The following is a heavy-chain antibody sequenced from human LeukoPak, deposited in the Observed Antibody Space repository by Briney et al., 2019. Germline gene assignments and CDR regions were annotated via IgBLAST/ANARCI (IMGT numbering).Heavy chain of an antibody. CDR2: ISYDGNDK. CDR3: ARDRRETMITFGGVMTAGWFDP. V-gene: IGHV3-30*03. Sequence: GGSLRLSCAASGISFSRHGMNWVRQAPGKGLEWVATISYDGNDKYYADSVKGRFTISRDNSKNTLYLQMNSLRAEDTAVYYCARDRRETMITFGGVMTAGWFDPWGQGTLVTVSS. CDR1: GISFSRHG. D-gene: IGHD3-16*01. J-gene: IGHJ5*02.